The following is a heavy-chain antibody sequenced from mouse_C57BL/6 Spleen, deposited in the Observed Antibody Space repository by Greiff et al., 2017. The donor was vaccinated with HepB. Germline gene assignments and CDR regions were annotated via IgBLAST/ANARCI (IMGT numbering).Heavy chain of an antibody. D-gene: IGHD2-1*01. CDR1: GYTFTSYW. CDR3: ARGGIYYGNYYAMDY. V-gene: IGHV1-72*01. CDR2: IDPNSGGT. J-gene: IGHJ4*01. Sequence: QVQLKQPGAELVKPGASVKLSCKASGYTFTSYWMHWVKQRPGRGLEWIGRIDPNSGGTKYNEKFKSKATLTVDKPSSTAYMQLSSLTSEDSAVYYCARGGIYYGNYYAMDYWGQGTSVTVSS.